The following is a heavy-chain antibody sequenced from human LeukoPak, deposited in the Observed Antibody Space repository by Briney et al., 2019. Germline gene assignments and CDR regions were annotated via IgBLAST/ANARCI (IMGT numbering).Heavy chain of an antibody. Sequence: PGGSLRLSCAASGFTFSSYAMHWVRQAPGKGLEWVAVISYDGSNKYYADSVKGRFTISRDNSKNALYLQMNSLRAEDTAVYYYARGDPLPDPWGQGTLVTVSS. V-gene: IGHV3-30*01. CDR2: ISYDGSNK. CDR1: GFTFSSYA. J-gene: IGHJ5*02. CDR3: ARGDPLPDP.